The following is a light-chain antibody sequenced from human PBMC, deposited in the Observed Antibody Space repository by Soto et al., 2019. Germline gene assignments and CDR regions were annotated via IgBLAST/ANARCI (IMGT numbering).Light chain of an antibody. J-gene: IGLJ2*01. CDR1: SSDVGGYNY. V-gene: IGLV2-14*01. CDR3: SSYTSSSTPVV. Sequence: QSALTQPASVSGSPGQSITISCTGTSSDVGGYNYVSWYQQHPGKAPKLMIYDVSNRPSGVSNRFSGSKSGNTASLTISGLQAYDEAEYNCSSYTSSSTPVVFGGGTKLTVL. CDR2: DVS.